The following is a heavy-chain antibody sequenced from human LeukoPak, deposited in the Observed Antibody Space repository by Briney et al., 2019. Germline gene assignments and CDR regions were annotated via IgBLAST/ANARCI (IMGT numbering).Heavy chain of an antibody. CDR1: GFTFSSYG. D-gene: IGHD6-13*01. CDR3: AKGLPGYSSSWYYFDY. CDR2: IRYDGSNK. Sequence: GGSLRLSCAASGFTFSSYGMHWVRQAPGKGLEWVAFIRYDGSNKYYADSVKGRFTISRDNSKNTLYLQMNSLRAEDTAVYYCAKGLPGYSSSWYYFDYWGQGTLVTVSS. V-gene: IGHV3-30*02. J-gene: IGHJ4*02.